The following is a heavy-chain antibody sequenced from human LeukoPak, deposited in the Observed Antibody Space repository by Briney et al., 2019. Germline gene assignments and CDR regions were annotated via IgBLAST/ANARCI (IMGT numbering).Heavy chain of an antibody. Sequence: HGESLKISCQGSGYSFTSYWIAWVRQMPGKGLEWMGIIYPGDSDTRYSPSFQGQVTISADKSISTAYLQWSSLKASDTAMYYCARLSNDQRYNWFDPWGQGTLVTVSS. D-gene: IGHD1-1*01. V-gene: IGHV5-51*01. CDR3: ARLSNDQRYNWFDP. J-gene: IGHJ5*02. CDR1: GYSFTSYW. CDR2: IYPGDSDT.